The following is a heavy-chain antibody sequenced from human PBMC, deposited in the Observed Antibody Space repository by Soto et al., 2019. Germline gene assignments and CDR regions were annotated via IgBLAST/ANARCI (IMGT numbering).Heavy chain of an antibody. J-gene: IGHJ4*01. CDR2: MYAGGDT. CDR3: VSRIPSWVFDY. Sequence: GGSRRLSCGASGLSVSDNYMGWVRQAPGRGLEWVSVMYAGGDTHYADSVKGRFTISRDKSENTLYLQMNSLRDEDTGVYFCVSRIPSWVFDYWGLGTLVTVSS. CDR1: GLSVSDNY. V-gene: IGHV3-53*01. D-gene: IGHD2-21*01.